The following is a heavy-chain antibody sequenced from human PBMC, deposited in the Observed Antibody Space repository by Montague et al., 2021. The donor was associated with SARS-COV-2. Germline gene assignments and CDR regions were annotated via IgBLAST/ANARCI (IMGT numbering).Heavy chain of an antibody. CDR3: AGDIVAGLLSY. CDR2: IDARGNT. Sequence: SETLSLTCAVSGGSITVYYWNWIRQSAGKGLEWLGRIDARGNTHYNPSVQSRLTMSVGTSQKQFSLKLTSVTAADTALYYCAGDIVAGLLSYWGQGTLVSVSS. CDR1: GGSITVYY. V-gene: IGHV4-4*07. D-gene: IGHD3-9*01. J-gene: IGHJ4*02.